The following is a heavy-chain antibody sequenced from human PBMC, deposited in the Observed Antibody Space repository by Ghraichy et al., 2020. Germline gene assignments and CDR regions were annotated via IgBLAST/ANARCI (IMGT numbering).Heavy chain of an antibody. CDR1: GFVFDTYD. D-gene: IGHD4-11*01. Sequence: ETLSLTCAASGFVFDTYDMSWVRQAPGKGLEWVSAISPSGNTPYYADSVKGRFTISRDNSKNTVYLQMNSLRADDTATYHCAKRAGRAATTTSDYWGQGALVTVSS. J-gene: IGHJ4*02. V-gene: IGHV3-23*01. CDR3: AKRAGRAATTTSDY. CDR2: ISPSGNTP.